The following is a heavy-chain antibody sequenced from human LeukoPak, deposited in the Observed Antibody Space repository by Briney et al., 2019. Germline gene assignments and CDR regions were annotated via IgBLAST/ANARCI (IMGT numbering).Heavy chain of an antibody. Sequence: GGSLRLSCTASGFTFSGYSMNWIRQAPGKGLEWVSSFGTRSTSIYHAGSVKGRFAISRDNAKNTLYLQMNSLRAEDSAVYYCAKEAYWGQGTLVTVSS. CDR3: AKEAY. J-gene: IGHJ4*02. CDR1: GFTFSGYS. V-gene: IGHV3-21*04. CDR2: FGTRSTSI.